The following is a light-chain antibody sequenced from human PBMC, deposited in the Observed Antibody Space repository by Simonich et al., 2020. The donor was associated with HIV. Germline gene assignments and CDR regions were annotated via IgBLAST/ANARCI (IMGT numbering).Light chain of an antibody. CDR3: QQLNSYPPFT. V-gene: IGKV1-9*01. CDR2: VAS. CDR1: PGIRNY. J-gene: IGKJ3*01. Sequence: IQLTQSPSFLSASVGDRVTITCRASPGIRNYLAWYQQKPGKAPKLLIYVASTLQSGVPSRFSGSGSGTEFTLTISSLQPEDFATYYCQQLNSYPPFTFGPGTKVDIK.